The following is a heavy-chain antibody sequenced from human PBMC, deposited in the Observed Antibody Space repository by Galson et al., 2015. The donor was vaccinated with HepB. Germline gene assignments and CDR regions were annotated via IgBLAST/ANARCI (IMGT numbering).Heavy chain of an antibody. CDR2: INPNRGGT. D-gene: IGHD7-27*01. CDR1: GYTFNANY. V-gene: IGHV1-2*06. J-gene: IGHJ4*02. Sequence: SVKVSCKASGYTFNANYIHWIRQTPRQGLEWMGRINPNRGGTNYSQKFQGRVTMTKDTSIRTAYMELRSLKSDDTAVYFCARASSAGDFDYWGQGTLVTVSS. CDR3: ARASSAGDFDY.